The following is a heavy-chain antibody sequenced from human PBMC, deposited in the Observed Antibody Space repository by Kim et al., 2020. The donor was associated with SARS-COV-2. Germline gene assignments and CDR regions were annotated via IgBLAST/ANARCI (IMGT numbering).Heavy chain of an antibody. V-gene: IGHV3-73*01. D-gene: IGHD1-1*01. Sequence: SVKGRFTTSRDDSNNTAYLEMSGLKTEDTALYYCTRIPATTLAFWDAFDIWGQGTMVTVSS. J-gene: IGHJ3*02. CDR3: TRIPATTLAFWDAFDI.